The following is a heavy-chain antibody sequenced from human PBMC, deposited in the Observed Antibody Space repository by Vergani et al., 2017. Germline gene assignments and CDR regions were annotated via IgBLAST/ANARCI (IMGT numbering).Heavy chain of an antibody. Sequence: QVQLVESGGGVVQPGGSLRLSCSTSGFTFNVHGMHWVRQAPGKGLEWVAFIRYDGRPQYYADSVRGRFTVSRDNSKNTLFLFMNTLRPEDTAVYFCARSLVAGKGGYWGQGTRVAVSS. CDR3: ARSLVAGKGGY. CDR1: GFTFNVHG. CDR2: IRYDGRPQ. D-gene: IGHD6-19*01. V-gene: IGHV3-30*02. J-gene: IGHJ4*02.